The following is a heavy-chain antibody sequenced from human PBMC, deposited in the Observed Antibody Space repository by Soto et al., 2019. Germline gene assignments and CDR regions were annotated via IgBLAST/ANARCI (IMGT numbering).Heavy chain of an antibody. CDR1: GYTLTELS. J-gene: IGHJ1*01. V-gene: IGHV1-24*01. D-gene: IGHD6-13*01. CDR2: FDPEDGET. CDR3: ATDQTMSIAAAGNNFQH. Sequence: ASVKVCCKVSGYTLTELSMHWVRQAPGKGLEWMGGFDPEDGETIYAQKFQGRVTMTEDTSTDTAYMELSSLRSEDTAVYYCATDQTMSIAAAGNNFQHWGQGTLVTVSS.